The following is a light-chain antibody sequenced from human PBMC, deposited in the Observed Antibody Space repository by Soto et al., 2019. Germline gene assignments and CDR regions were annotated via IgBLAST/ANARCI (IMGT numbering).Light chain of an antibody. CDR3: QQYNNWPRIT. CDR1: QSVSNN. J-gene: IGKJ5*01. CDR2: GAS. Sequence: EIVLTQSPATLSVSPGERATLSCRASQSVSNNYLAWYQQKPGQAPRLLIHGASTRATGIPARFSGSGSGTEFTLTISSLQSEDFAVYYCQQYNNWPRITFGQGTRLEI. V-gene: IGKV3-15*01.